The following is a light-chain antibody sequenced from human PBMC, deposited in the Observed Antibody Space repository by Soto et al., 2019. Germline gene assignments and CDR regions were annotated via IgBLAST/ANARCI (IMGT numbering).Light chain of an antibody. CDR3: QQYCSSPPGT. CDR2: YTS. CDR1: QGIGDT. J-gene: IGKJ1*01. V-gene: IGKV3-20*01. Sequence: DIVMPQSPATLSASHQEGATLSCRASQGIGDTLAWYQQKPGQTPSLLIYYTSIRATGVPDRISGSGSGADYSLTVSRLEPEDFAAYYCQQYCSSPPGTFGQGTKVDIK.